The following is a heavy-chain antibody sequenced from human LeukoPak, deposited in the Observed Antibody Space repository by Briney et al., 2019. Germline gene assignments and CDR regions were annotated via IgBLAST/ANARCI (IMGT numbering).Heavy chain of an antibody. V-gene: IGHV4-39*01. CDR2: IYYSGST. CDR1: GGSISSSSYY. CDR3: ARWGYGSGDSRGFDP. Sequence: SETLSLTCTVSGGSISSSSYYWGWIRQPPGKGLEWIGSIYYSGSTYYNPSLKSRVTISVDTSKNQFSLKLSSVTAADTAVYYCARWGYGSGDSRGFDPWGQGIRVTV. D-gene: IGHD3-10*01. J-gene: IGHJ5*02.